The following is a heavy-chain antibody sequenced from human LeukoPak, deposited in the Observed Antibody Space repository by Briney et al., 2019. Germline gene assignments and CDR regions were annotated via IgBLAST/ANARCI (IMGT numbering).Heavy chain of an antibody. CDR3: ARDRRITIFGVVIMPFDY. D-gene: IGHD3-3*01. J-gene: IGHJ4*02. V-gene: IGHV3-48*01. Sequence: GGSLRPSCAASGFTFSSYSMNWVRQAPGKGLEWVSYISSSSSTIYYADSVKGRFTISRDNAKNSLHLQMNSLRAEDTAVYYCARDRRITIFGVVIMPFDYWGQGTLVTVSS. CDR1: GFTFSSYS. CDR2: ISSSSSTI.